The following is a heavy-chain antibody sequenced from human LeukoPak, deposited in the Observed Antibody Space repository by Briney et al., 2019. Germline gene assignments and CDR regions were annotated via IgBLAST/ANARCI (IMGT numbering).Heavy chain of an antibody. CDR3: ARDGDAGAFDI. D-gene: IGHD7-27*01. Sequence: PGGSLRLSCAASGFTFSSYMYWVRQAPGKGLEWVSYISSSGTTTHYGDSVKGRFTISRDNAKNSLYLQMNSLRAEDTAVYYCARDGDAGAFDIWGQGTMVTVSS. CDR1: GFTFSSY. CDR2: ISSSGTTT. V-gene: IGHV3-48*03. J-gene: IGHJ3*02.